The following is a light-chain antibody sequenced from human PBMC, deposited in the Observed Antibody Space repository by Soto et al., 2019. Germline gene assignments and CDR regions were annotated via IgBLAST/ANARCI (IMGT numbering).Light chain of an antibody. CDR2: DAS. Sequence: DIKMTQSPYTLSASVGDRVTITCRASQGISTWLAWSQQQPGTAPKLLIYDASSLESGVPSRFSGSGSGTAFTLTISSLLPEDYATYYCQQYSSYWTFGQGTKVDI. J-gene: IGKJ1*01. CDR1: QGISTW. V-gene: IGKV1-5*01. CDR3: QQYSSYWT.